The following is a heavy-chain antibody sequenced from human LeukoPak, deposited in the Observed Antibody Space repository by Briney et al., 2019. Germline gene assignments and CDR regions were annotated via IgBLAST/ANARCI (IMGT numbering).Heavy chain of an antibody. CDR1: GFTVSSNY. CDR3: ARVKYCSGGSCSGFDY. V-gene: IGHV3-53*04. Sequence: GGSLRLSCAASGFTVSSNYMSWVRQAPGKGLEWVSVIYSCGSTYYADSVKGRFTISRHNSKNTLYLQMNSLRAEDTAVYYCARVKYCSGGSCSGFDYWGQGTLVIVSS. CDR2: IYSCGST. J-gene: IGHJ4*02. D-gene: IGHD2-15*01.